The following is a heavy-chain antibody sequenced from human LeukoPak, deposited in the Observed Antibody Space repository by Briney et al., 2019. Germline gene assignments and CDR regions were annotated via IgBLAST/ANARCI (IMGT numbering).Heavy chain of an antibody. CDR1: GYTFTSYG. CDR3: ARAWSGYDSYGMDV. CDR2: ISSYNGNT. V-gene: IGHV1-18*01. D-gene: IGHD5-12*01. J-gene: IGHJ6*02. Sequence: GASVKVSCKASGYTFTSYGISWVRQAPGQGLEWMGWISSYNGNTNYAQKLQGRVTMSTDTSTGTAYMELRSLRSDDTAVYYCARAWSGYDSYGMDVWGQGTTVTVSS.